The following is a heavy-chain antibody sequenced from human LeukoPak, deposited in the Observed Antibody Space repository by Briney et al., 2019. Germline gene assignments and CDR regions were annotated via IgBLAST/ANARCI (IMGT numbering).Heavy chain of an antibody. CDR1: GFTFSSYA. J-gene: IGHJ4*02. V-gene: IGHV3-23*01. Sequence: ETGGSLRLSCAGSGFTFSSYAMSWVRQAPGKGLEWVSAISGSGGSTYYADSVKGRFTISRDNSKNTLYLQMNSLRAEDTAVYYCAKSSRAVATIGFDYWGQGTLVTVSS. D-gene: IGHD5-24*01. CDR3: AKSSRAVATIGFDY. CDR2: ISGSGGST.